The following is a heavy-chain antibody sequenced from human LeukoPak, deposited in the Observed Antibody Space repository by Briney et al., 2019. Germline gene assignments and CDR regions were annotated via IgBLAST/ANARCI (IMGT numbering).Heavy chain of an antibody. CDR1: GGSISSSSYY. V-gene: IGHV4-39*07. D-gene: IGHD5-18*01. CDR3: ARDRADTALDY. J-gene: IGHJ4*02. Sequence: SETLSLTCTVSGGSISSSSYYWGWIRQPPGKGLEWIGYIYHSGSTYYNPSLKSRVTISVDRSKNQFSLKLSSVTAADTAVYYCARDRADTALDYWGQGTLVTVSS. CDR2: IYHSGST.